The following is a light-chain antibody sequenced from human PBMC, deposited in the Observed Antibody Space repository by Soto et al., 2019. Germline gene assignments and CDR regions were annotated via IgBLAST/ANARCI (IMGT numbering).Light chain of an antibody. CDR1: QSVTSN. CDR2: RAS. Sequence: EIVITQSPATLSVSPGERLTLHCRASQSVTSNLAWYQHKPGQSPRLLIYRASARATGVPDRFSGSGSGTEFTLTISSLQSEDFAFYYCQQYNNWHPITFGQGTRLEIK. J-gene: IGKJ5*01. CDR3: QQYNNWHPIT. V-gene: IGKV3-15*01.